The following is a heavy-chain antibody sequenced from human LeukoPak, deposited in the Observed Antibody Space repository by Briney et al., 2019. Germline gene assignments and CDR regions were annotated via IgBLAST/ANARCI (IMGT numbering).Heavy chain of an antibody. CDR3: ARDCDRSGYYCY. CDR2: ISTYNGNT. D-gene: IGHD3-22*01. J-gene: IGHJ4*02. CDR1: GYTFSDFG. Sequence: ASVKVSCKASGYTFSDFGISWVRQAPGQGLEWMGWISTYNGNTNYAQKLQGRVAINTDTSTSTAYMELRSLRSDDTAVYYCARDCDRSGYYCYWGQGTLDTVSS. V-gene: IGHV1-18*01.